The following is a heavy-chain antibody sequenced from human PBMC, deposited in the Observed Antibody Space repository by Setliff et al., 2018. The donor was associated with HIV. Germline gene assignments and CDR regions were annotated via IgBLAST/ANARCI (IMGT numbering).Heavy chain of an antibody. Sequence: SETLSLTCTVSGGVISSHYWSWMRQSPGKGLEWIGSVYYSGTTNYNPSFKSRITISLDKSKRQFSLNLDSVTPADTAVYFCSTVVTLSYCHDGLCPAFDSWGQGLRVTVSS. CDR2: VYYSGTT. D-gene: IGHD2-21*01. V-gene: IGHV4-59*11. CDR1: GGVISSHY. CDR3: STVVTLSYCHDGLCPAFDS. J-gene: IGHJ4*02.